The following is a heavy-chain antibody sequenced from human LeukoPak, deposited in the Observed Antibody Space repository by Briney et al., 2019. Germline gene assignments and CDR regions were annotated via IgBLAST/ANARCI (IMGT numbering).Heavy chain of an antibody. J-gene: IGHJ5*02. D-gene: IGHD3-22*01. CDR3: ARDSGYYFSWFDP. CDR2: INHSGST. Sequence: SETLSLTCAVYGGSLSGYYWSWIRQPPGKGLEWIGEINHSGSTNYNPSLKSRVTISVDTSKNQFSLKLSSVTAADTAVYYCARDSGYYFSWFDPWGQGTLVTVSS. CDR1: GGSLSGYY. V-gene: IGHV4-34*01.